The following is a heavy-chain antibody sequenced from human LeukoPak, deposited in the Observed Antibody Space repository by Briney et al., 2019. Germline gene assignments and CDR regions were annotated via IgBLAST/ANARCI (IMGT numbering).Heavy chain of an antibody. Sequence: GRSLRLSCAASGFTFSDHYMDWVRQAPGKGLEWVGRTRNKANSYTTEYAASVKGRFTISRDDSKNSLYLQMNSLKTEDTAVYYCARRYYDILTGASDAFDIWGEGTMVTVSS. CDR2: TRNKANSYTT. CDR1: GFTFSDHY. CDR3: ARRYYDILTGASDAFDI. D-gene: IGHD3-9*01. V-gene: IGHV3-72*01. J-gene: IGHJ3*02.